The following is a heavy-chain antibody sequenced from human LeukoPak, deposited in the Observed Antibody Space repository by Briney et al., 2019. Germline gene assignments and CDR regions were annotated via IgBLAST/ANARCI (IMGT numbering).Heavy chain of an antibody. Sequence: PGGSLRLSCAASGFTFRNYAIAWFRQAPGKGLEWVSAISGSGANRYFADSVKGRFTISRDNSRNALYLQMNSLRAEDTAVYFCARQVGPDYWGQGTLVTVSS. V-gene: IGHV3-23*01. CDR3: ARQVGPDY. J-gene: IGHJ4*02. CDR2: ISGSGANR. CDR1: GFTFRNYA.